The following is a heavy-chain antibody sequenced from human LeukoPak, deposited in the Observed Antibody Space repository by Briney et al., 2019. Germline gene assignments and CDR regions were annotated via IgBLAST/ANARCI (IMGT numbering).Heavy chain of an antibody. CDR3: ARRWNYGRNYYIDV. D-gene: IGHD1-7*01. V-gene: IGHV4-34*01. Sequence: LQTLSLTCAVYGGSFSNYYWSWIRQPPGKGLEWIGEINDSGRINYNPSLMSRVTVSVDTSKNQFSLRLTSVTATDTAVYYCARRWNYGRNYYIDVWGNGATVRVSS. J-gene: IGHJ6*03. CDR2: INDSGRI. CDR1: GGSFSNYY.